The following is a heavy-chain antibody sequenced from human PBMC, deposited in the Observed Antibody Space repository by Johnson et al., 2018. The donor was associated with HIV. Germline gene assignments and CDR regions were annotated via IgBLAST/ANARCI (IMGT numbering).Heavy chain of an antibody. V-gene: IGHV3-30*02. J-gene: IGHJ3*02. Sequence: QMQLVESGGGVVQPGGSLILSCAASGFTFSSYGMHWVRQAPGKGLEWVAFIRYDGSNKYYADSVKGRFTISRDNSKNTLYLQMNSLRAEDTAVYYCAEKLWDAVGTTQDAFDIWGQGTMVTVSS. CDR1: GFTFSSYG. CDR3: AEKLWDAVGTTQDAFDI. D-gene: IGHD1-26*01. CDR2: IRYDGSNK.